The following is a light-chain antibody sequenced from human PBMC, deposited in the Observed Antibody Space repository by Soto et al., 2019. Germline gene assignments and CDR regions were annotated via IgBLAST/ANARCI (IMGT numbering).Light chain of an antibody. CDR3: QQYNNWPPIT. CDR2: RAS. CDR1: QSVSSP. V-gene: IGKV3-15*01. J-gene: IGKJ5*01. Sequence: EIVLTQSPATLSVSPGERATLSCRASQSVSSPLAWYQQKAGQAPRLLIYRASSRATGISGTFSGSGSGTEFTLTISSLQSEDFAVYYCQQYNNWPPITFGQGTRLEIK.